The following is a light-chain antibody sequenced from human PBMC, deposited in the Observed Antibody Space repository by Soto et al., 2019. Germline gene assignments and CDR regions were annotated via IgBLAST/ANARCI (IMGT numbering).Light chain of an antibody. V-gene: IGKV1-5*01. CDR1: QSISSW. J-gene: IGKJ4*01. CDR2: DAS. CDR3: LQHNSYPLT. Sequence: DIKMTQSPSTLSASVGDRVTITCRASQSISSWLAWYQQKPGKAPKLLIYDASSLQGGVPSRFSGSGSGTEFTLTISSLQPEDFATYYCLQHNSYPLTFGGGTKVDI.